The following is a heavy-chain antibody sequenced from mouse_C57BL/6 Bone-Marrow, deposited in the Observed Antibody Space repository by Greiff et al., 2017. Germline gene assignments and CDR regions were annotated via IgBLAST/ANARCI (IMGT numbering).Heavy chain of an antibody. CDR2: IYPGSGNT. CDR3: ARSEYYCGSSPYYFDY. Sequence: VQLQQSGAELVRPGASVKLSCKASGYTFTDYYINWVKQRPGPGLEWIARIYPGSGNTYYNEKFKGKATLTAEKYSSTSYMQLISLTSEDSAVYFCARSEYYCGSSPYYFDYWGQGTTLSVSA. J-gene: IGHJ2*01. V-gene: IGHV1-76*01. D-gene: IGHD1-1*01. CDR1: GYTFTDYY.